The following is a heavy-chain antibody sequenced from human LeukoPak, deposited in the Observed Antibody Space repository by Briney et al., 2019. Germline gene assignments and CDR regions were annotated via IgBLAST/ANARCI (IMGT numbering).Heavy chain of an antibody. Sequence: ASVKVSCKASGGTFSSYAISWVRQAPGQGLEWMGGIIPIFGTANYAQKFQGRVTITADESTSTAYMELSSLRSEDTAVYYCARGGSGWPRQAFDIWGQGTMVTVSS. CDR3: ARGGSGWPRQAFDI. J-gene: IGHJ3*02. CDR1: GGTFSSYA. V-gene: IGHV1-69*13. CDR2: IIPIFGTA. D-gene: IGHD6-19*01.